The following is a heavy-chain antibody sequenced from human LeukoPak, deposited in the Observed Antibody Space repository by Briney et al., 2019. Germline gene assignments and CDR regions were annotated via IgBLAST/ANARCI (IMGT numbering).Heavy chain of an antibody. CDR3: TRDDPRVGSTETD. V-gene: IGHV3-9*01. J-gene: IGHJ4*02. Sequence: PGRSLRLSCAASGFTFDDYAMYWVRQAPGKGLEWVSGISWNSGIIGYADSVKGRFTVSRDNARASVFLQMNSLRAEDTAVYYCTRDDPRVGSTETDWGQGTLVTVSS. CDR1: GFTFDDYA. CDR2: ISWNSGII. D-gene: IGHD1-26*01.